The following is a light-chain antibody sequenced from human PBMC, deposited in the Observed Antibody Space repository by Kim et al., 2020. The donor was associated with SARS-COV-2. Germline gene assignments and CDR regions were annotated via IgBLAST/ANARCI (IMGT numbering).Light chain of an antibody. CDR1: SGSIASNY. CDR2: EYN. CDR3: QSYDSSNVV. J-gene: IGLJ2*01. V-gene: IGLV6-57*03. Sequence: GKTVTISCTPSSGSIASNYVQCYQQRPGSAPTTVIYEYNQRPSGVPDRFSGSIDSSSNSASLTISGLKTEDEADYYCQSYDSSNVVFGGGTQLTVL.